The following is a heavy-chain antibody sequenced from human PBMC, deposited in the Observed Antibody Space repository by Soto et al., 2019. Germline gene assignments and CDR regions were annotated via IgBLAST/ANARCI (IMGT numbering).Heavy chain of an antibody. CDR1: GGTFNSHT. CDR2: IIPILGIP. CDR3: SRGYYDILTGEYPNYYYGMDV. Sequence: QVQLVQSGAEVKKPGSSVRVSCKASGGTFNSHTITWLQQAPGQGLKEMGRIIPILGIPHYAQKFQDRVTITADTSTSTVYMELSSLRSEDTAVYYCSRGYYDILTGEYPNYYYGMDVWGQGTTVAVSS. J-gene: IGHJ6*02. D-gene: IGHD3-9*01. V-gene: IGHV1-69*02.